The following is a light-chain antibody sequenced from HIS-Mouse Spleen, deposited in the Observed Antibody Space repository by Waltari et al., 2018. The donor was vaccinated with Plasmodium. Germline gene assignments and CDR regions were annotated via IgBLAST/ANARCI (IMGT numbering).Light chain of an antibody. V-gene: IGKV3-15*01. CDR1: QSVSSN. CDR2: GAS. CDR3: QQYNNWSVT. J-gene: IGKJ3*01. Sequence: EIVMTQSPATLSVSPGERATLSCRASQSVSSNLAWYQQKPGQAPRLLIYGASTRATGIPARFSGSGSGTEFTLTISSLQSEDFAVYYCQQYNNWSVTFGPGTTVDIK.